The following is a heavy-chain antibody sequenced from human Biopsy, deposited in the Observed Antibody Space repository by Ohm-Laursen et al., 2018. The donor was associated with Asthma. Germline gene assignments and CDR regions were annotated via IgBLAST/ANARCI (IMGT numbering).Heavy chain of an antibody. Sequence: SLRLSCSAPGFTVSRDHMFWVRQAPGKGLEWVSVIYSGGTLHTADSVRGRFTISRDFSKNTLHLQMHSLRVEDTAVYYCARGDSSGWSHYYFDYWGQGTLVTVSS. J-gene: IGHJ4*02. CDR1: GFTVSRDH. V-gene: IGHV3-53*01. CDR2: IYSGGTL. D-gene: IGHD6-19*01. CDR3: ARGDSSGWSHYYFDY.